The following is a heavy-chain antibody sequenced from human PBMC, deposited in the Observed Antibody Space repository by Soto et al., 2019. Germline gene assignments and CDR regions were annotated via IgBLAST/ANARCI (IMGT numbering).Heavy chain of an antibody. Sequence: SETLSLTCTVSGGSISSGGYYWSWIRQHPGKGLEWIGYIYYSGSTYYNPSLKSRVTISVDTSKNQFSLKLSSVTAADTAVYYCARWGSLRHFDYWGQGTLVTVSS. D-gene: IGHD3-16*01. CDR1: GGSISSGGYY. J-gene: IGHJ4*02. V-gene: IGHV4-31*03. CDR2: IYYSGST. CDR3: ARWGSLRHFDY.